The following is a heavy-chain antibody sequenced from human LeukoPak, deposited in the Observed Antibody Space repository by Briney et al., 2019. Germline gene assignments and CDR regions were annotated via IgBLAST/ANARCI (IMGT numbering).Heavy chain of an antibody. CDR3: ARLAQWELLASVTPSLDYFDY. V-gene: IGHV4-59*08. D-gene: IGHD1-26*01. J-gene: IGHJ4*02. CDR1: GGSISSYY. Sequence: PSETLSLTCTVSGGSISSYYWSWIRQPPGKGLEWIGYIYYSGSTNYNPSLKSRVTISVDTSKNQFSLKLSSVTAADTAVYYCARLAQWELLASVTPSLDYFDYWGQGTLVTVSS. CDR2: IYYSGST.